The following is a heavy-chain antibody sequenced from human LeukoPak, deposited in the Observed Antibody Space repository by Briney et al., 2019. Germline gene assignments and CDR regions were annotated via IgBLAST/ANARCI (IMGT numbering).Heavy chain of an antibody. Sequence: GASVKVSCKASGYSFTSYGISWVRQAPGQGLEWMGWISAYNGNTNYAQKLQGRVTMTTDTSTSTAYMELRSLRSDDTAVYYCARNKIRIAVAGSQAFDIWGQGTMVTVSS. CDR3: ARNKIRIAVAGSQAFDI. D-gene: IGHD6-19*01. J-gene: IGHJ3*02. CDR1: GYSFTSYG. CDR2: ISAYNGNT. V-gene: IGHV1-18*01.